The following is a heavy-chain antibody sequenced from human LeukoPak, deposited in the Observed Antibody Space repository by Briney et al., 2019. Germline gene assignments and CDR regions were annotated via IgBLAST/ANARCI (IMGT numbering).Heavy chain of an antibody. CDR1: GYTFTSYG. V-gene: IGHV1-18*03. Sequence: ASVKVSCKASGYTFTSYGISWVRQAPGQGLEWMGWISAYNGNTNYAQKLQGRVTMTTDTSTSTAYMELRSLRSDDMAVYYCARDEDIVVVPAAMVTDYWGQGTLVTVSS. CDR2: ISAYNGNT. D-gene: IGHD2-2*01. CDR3: ARDEDIVVVPAAMVTDY. J-gene: IGHJ4*02.